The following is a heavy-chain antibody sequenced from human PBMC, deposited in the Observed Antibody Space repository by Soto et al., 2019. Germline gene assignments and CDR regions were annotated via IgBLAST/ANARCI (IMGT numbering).Heavy chain of an antibody. V-gene: IGHV1-69*14. D-gene: IGHD5-12*01. CDR3: ARDLGSGYDPGDY. CDR2: IIPIFGTT. CDR1: GDIFSGYS. Sequence: QVQLVQSGAEVKKPGSSVKVSCKTSGDIFSGYSISWVRQAPGQGLEWMGGIIPIFGTTNYAQKFHGRVTITADKSTSTVYMDLYSLKSEDTYMYYCARDLGSGYDPGDYWGQGTLVTVSS. J-gene: IGHJ4*02.